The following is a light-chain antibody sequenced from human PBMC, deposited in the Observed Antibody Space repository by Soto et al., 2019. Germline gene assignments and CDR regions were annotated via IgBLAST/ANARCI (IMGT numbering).Light chain of an antibody. Sequence: EIVLTQSPGTLSLSPGESATLSCRASQSIGSNYLAWYQHRPGQAPRLLIYQTSIRAAGIPARFSASGSGTDFTLTISDVQPEDFALYYCHQRQSWPRTFGQVTKVDIK. CDR2: QTS. CDR3: HQRQSWPRT. V-gene: IGKV3D-20*02. CDR1: QSIGSNY. J-gene: IGKJ1*01.